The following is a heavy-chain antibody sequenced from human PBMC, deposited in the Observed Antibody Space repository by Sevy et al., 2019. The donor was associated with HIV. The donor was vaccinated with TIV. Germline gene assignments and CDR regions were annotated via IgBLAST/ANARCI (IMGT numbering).Heavy chain of an antibody. J-gene: IGHJ6*02. D-gene: IGHD6-6*01. Sequence: GGSLRLSCAASGFSFGDYAMHWVRQAPGKGLEWVSGISWNSVSLDYADSVKGRFTISRDNATNSLYLQMNRLRREDTALYYCAKDNRPVTVSNSSYYYYCGMDVWGQGTTVTVSS. V-gene: IGHV3-9*01. CDR2: ISWNSVSL. CDR1: GFSFGDYA. CDR3: AKDNRPVTVSNSSYYYYCGMDV.